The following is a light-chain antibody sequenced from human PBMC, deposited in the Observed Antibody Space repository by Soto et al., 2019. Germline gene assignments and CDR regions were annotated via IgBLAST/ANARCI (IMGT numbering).Light chain of an antibody. Sequence: DIQMTQSPSTLSASVGDRVTITCRASQSISTWLAWYQQKPGKAPKLLIYKASNLEGGVPSRFSGSGSGTEFNITISSLQPDDFATYYCQQYITYPLTFGGGTTVEIK. CDR3: QQYITYPLT. V-gene: IGKV1-5*03. J-gene: IGKJ4*01. CDR2: KAS. CDR1: QSISTW.